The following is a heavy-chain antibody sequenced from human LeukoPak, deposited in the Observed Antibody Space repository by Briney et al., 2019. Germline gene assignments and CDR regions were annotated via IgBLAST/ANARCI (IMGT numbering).Heavy chain of an antibody. D-gene: IGHD2-8*02. V-gene: IGHV3-73*01. Sequence: GGSLRLSCAASGFTFSDSAIHWVRQASGKGLEWVGRIRNKANTYATAYAASVNGRFTISRDDSKNTAYLQMNSLTTEDTAMYYCTRLGYCSRGVCYFDYWGQGTLVTVSS. CDR1: GFTFSDSA. CDR3: TRLGYCSRGVCYFDY. J-gene: IGHJ4*02. CDR2: IRNKANTYAT.